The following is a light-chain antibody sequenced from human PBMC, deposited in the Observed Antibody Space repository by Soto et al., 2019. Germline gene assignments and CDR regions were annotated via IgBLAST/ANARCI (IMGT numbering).Light chain of an antibody. CDR3: LQALQTPPT. CDR2: FGS. J-gene: IGKJ5*01. CDR1: RSLLHSNGYNY. Sequence: DIVMTQSPLSLPVTPGEPASISCRSSRSLLHSNGYNYLDWYLQKPWQSPQLLVYFGSNRASGGPDRFSGSGSGTDFTLKISRVEAEDVGVYYCLQALQTPPTFGQGTRLEIK. V-gene: IGKV2-28*01.